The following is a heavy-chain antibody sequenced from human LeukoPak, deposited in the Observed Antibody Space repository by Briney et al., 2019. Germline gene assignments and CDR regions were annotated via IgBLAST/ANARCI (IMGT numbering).Heavy chain of an antibody. Sequence: PGGSLRLSCAASGFTFDDYAMHSVRQAPGKGLEWVSGISWNSGSIAYADSVKGRFTISRDNAKNSLYLQMNSLRAEDTALYYCANSAAAAGNLRFDYWGQGTLVTVSS. J-gene: IGHJ4*02. V-gene: IGHV3-9*01. CDR1: GFTFDDYA. D-gene: IGHD6-13*01. CDR3: ANSAAAAGNLRFDY. CDR2: ISWNSGSI.